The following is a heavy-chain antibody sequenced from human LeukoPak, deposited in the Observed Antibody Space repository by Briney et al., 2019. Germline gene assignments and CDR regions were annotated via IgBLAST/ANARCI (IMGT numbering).Heavy chain of an antibody. D-gene: IGHD3-22*01. CDR1: GFTFSSYG. Sequence: GGSLRLSCAASGFTFSSYGMHWVRQAPGKGLGGVAVISYDGSNKYYADSVKGRFTISRDNSKNTLYLQMNSLRAEDTAVYYCAKDRYYDSSGYRTAGLFDYWGQGTLVTVSS. CDR3: AKDRYYDSSGYRTAGLFDY. V-gene: IGHV3-30*18. CDR2: ISYDGSNK. J-gene: IGHJ4*02.